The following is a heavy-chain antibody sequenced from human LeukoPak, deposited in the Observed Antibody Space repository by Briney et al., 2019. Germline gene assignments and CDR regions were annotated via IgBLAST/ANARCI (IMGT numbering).Heavy chain of an antibody. V-gene: IGHV4-38-2*01. CDR2: IYSGST. J-gene: IGHJ4*02. Sequence: SETLSLTCAVSGYSISSGYYWGWIRQPPGKGLEWIGSIYSGSTYNNPSLKSRVTISVDTSKNQFSLQLSSVTAADPAVYYCARIYRSSTTCYPDNWGQGTLVAVSS. D-gene: IGHD2-2*01. CDR3: ARIYRSSTTCYPDN. CDR1: GYSISSGYY.